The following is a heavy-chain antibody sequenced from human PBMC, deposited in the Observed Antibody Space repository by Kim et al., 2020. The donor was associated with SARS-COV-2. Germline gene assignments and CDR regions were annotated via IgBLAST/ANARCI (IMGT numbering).Heavy chain of an antibody. J-gene: IGHJ4*02. CDR3: ARSPPNWGFDY. CDR2: MSPNSGNT. V-gene: IGHV1-8*01. Sequence: ASVKVSCKASGYTFTNYDINWVRQAPGLGPEWMGWMSPNSGNTGYAQRFQGRITMTKSTSISTAYMELSSLRSDDTAVYYCARSPPNWGFDYWGQGTLVTVSS. CDR1: GYTFTNYD. D-gene: IGHD7-27*01.